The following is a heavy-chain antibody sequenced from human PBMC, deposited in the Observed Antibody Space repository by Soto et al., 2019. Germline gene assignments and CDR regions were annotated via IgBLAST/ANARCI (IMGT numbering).Heavy chain of an antibody. V-gene: IGHV3-21*01. CDR2: ISRSGSYI. CDR1: GFTFSSYN. CDR3: ARWQQQPGFAY. J-gene: IGHJ4*02. Sequence: EVQLVESGGGLVKPGGSLRLSCAASGFTFSSYNMNWVRQAPGKGLEWVSSISRSGSYIDYADSVKGRFTISRDNAKNSLYLQMNSLRAEDTAVYYCARWQQQPGFAYWGQGTRVPVSS. D-gene: IGHD6-13*01.